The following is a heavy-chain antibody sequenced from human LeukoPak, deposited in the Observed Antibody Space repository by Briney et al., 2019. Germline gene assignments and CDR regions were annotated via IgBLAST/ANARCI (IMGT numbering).Heavy chain of an antibody. J-gene: IGHJ3*02. CDR1: GYTLTELS. D-gene: IGHD3-16*02. Sequence: ASVKVSCKVSGYTLTELSMHWVRQAPGKGLEWMGGFDPEDGETIYAQKSQGRVTMTEDTSTDTAYMELSSLRSEDTAVYYCATGVIRYDYVWGSYRPSDAFDIWGQGTMVTVSS. CDR2: FDPEDGET. V-gene: IGHV1-24*01. CDR3: ATGVIRYDYVWGSYRPSDAFDI.